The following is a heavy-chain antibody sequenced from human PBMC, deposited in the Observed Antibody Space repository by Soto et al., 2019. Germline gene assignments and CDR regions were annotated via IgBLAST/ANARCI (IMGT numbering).Heavy chain of an antibody. V-gene: IGHV1-18*04. Sequence: QVPLVQSGAEVKKPGASVKVSCKASGYTFTSYGISWVRQAPGQGLEWMGWISAYNGNTNYAQKLQGRVTMTTDTSTSTAYMELRSLRSDATAVYYCARDSKFWSGYYIRFDPWGQGTLVTVSS. CDR2: ISAYNGNT. J-gene: IGHJ5*02. CDR3: ARDSKFWSGYYIRFDP. CDR1: GYTFTSYG. D-gene: IGHD3-3*01.